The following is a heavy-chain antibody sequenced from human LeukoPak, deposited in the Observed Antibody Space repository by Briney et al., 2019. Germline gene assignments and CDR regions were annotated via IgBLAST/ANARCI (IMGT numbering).Heavy chain of an antibody. J-gene: IGHJ4*02. D-gene: IGHD1-26*01. CDR1: GFTFSSRDW. CDR3: AKDMGAVDY. V-gene: IGHV3-30*02. Sequence: GGSLRLSCVASGFTFSSRDWMTWVRQAPGKGLEWVAFIRYDGSNKYYADSVKGRFTISRDNSKNTLYLQMNGLRAEDTAAYYCAKDMGAVDYWGQGTLVTVSS. CDR2: IRYDGSNK.